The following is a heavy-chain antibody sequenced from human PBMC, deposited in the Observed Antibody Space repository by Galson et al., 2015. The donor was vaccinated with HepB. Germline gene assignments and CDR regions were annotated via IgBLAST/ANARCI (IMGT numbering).Heavy chain of an antibody. CDR2: ISSDGSIT. CDR1: GFTFTSYW. D-gene: IGHD1-26*01. J-gene: IGHJ4*02. Sequence: SLRLSCAASGFTFTSYWMHWVRQAPGKGLVWVSRISSDGSITTYADSVKGRFTISRDNAKNTLYLQMNSLRAEDTAVYYCAKDPTRSYSGSYYSGYWGQGTLVTVSS. V-gene: IGHV3-74*01. CDR3: AKDPTRSYSGSYYSGY.